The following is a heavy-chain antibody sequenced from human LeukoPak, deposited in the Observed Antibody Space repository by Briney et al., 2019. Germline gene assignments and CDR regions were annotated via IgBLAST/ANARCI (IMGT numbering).Heavy chain of an antibody. CDR2: INHSGST. J-gene: IGHJ6*02. CDR1: GGSISSSSYY. Sequence: SETLSLTCTVSGGSISSSSYYWSWIRQPPGKGLEWIGEINHSGSTNYNPSLKSRVTISVDTSKNQFSLKLSSVTAADTAVYYCARGTPYYYDSSANMGRYYYYYGMDVWGQGTTVTVSS. D-gene: IGHD3-22*01. CDR3: ARGTPYYYDSSANMGRYYYYYGMDV. V-gene: IGHV4-39*07.